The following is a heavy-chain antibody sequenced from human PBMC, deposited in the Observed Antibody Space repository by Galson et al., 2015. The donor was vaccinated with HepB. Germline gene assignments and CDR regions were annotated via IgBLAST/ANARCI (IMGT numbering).Heavy chain of an antibody. D-gene: IGHD3-3*01. J-gene: IGHJ3*01. V-gene: IGHV3-48*04. CDR1: GFTFSSYS. Sequence: SLRLSCAASGFTFSSYSINWVRQAPGKGLEWISYITSTSRTVWYADSEKGRFTISRDNTGDSLFLEINSLRVDDTAVYYCATYDRGAFHLWGQGTTVTVS. CDR3: ATYDRGAFHL. CDR2: ITSTSRTV.